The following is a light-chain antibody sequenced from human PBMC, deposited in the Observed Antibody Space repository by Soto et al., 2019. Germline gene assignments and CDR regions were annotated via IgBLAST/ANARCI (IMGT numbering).Light chain of an antibody. Sequence: DTVLTQSPGTLSLSPGERATLSCRASQSVSNNYLAWYQQKPGQTPRLLIYGASTRATGIPDRFSGSGSGTDFTLTISRLEPEDSAVYYCQQYGSSPTWTFGQGTKVDIK. V-gene: IGKV3-20*01. CDR2: GAS. CDR1: QSVSNNY. J-gene: IGKJ1*01. CDR3: QQYGSSPTWT.